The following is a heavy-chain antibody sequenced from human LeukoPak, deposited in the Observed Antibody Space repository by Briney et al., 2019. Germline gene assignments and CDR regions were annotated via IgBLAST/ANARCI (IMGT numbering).Heavy chain of an antibody. CDR2: IYTSGST. CDR1: GGSISSYY. Sequence: SETLSLTCTVSGGSISSYYWSWIRQPAGKGLEWIGRIYTSGSTNYNPSLKSRVTMSVDTSKNQFSLKLSSVTAADTAVYYCARPILTGSYDAFDIWGQGTMVAVSS. J-gene: IGHJ3*02. V-gene: IGHV4-4*07. CDR3: ARPILTGSYDAFDI. D-gene: IGHD3-9*01.